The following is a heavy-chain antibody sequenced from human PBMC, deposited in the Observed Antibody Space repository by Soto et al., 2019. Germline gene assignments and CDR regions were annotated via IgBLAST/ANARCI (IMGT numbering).Heavy chain of an antibody. J-gene: IGHJ4*02. CDR3: TRGPRPISTGTGAY. D-gene: IGHD3-10*01. V-gene: IGHV3-74*01. CDR1: GFIFKMYW. Sequence: GGSLRLSCAASGFIFKMYWMHWVRQSPGKGLVWISRIYNDGTYSDYADSVRGRFTISRDNVNDTLYLQMNNLRAEDSGLYYCTRGPRPISTGTGAYWGQGTQVT. CDR2: IYNDGTYS.